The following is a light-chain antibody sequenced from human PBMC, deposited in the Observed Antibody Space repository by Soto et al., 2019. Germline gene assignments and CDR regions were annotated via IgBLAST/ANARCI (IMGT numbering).Light chain of an antibody. Sequence: QAVVTQPPSASGTPGQRVTISCSTSSSNLGDNTVNWYQQVPGAAPKLLIYSYDQRPSGVPDRFSGSKSGTSASLAISGLQSEDEDDYYCAAWDASLDGYVFGTGTKVTVL. J-gene: IGLJ1*01. V-gene: IGLV1-44*01. CDR1: SSNLGDNT. CDR3: AAWDASLDGYV. CDR2: SYD.